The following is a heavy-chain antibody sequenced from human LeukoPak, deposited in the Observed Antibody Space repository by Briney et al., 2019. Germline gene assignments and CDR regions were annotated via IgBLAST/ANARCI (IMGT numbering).Heavy chain of an antibody. CDR3: AKDPNYYDSSGYLDY. CDR1: GFTFSSYG. J-gene: IGHJ4*02. CDR2: ISYDGSNK. Sequence: GGSLRLSCAASGFTFSSYGMHWVRQAPGKGLEWVAVISYDGSNKYYADSVKGRFTISRDNSENTLYLQMNSLRAEDTAVYYCAKDPNYYDSSGYLDYWGQGTLVTVSS. D-gene: IGHD3-22*01. V-gene: IGHV3-30*18.